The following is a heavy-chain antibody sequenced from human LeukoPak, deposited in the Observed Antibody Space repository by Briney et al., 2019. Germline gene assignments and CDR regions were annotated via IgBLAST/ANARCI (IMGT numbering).Heavy chain of an antibody. Sequence: GGSLRLSCAATGYSLKDYGMHWVRQPPGKGLEWVSAINWNGGGTDYADSVKGRFTIFRDNAKNFLYLQLSSLRPEDTALYYCAKHLTATNTYIFFGLDVWGQGTSVTVSS. CDR1: GYSLKDYG. CDR3: AKHLTATNTYIFFGLDV. V-gene: IGHV3-9*01. CDR2: INWNGGGT. J-gene: IGHJ6*02. D-gene: IGHD1-26*01.